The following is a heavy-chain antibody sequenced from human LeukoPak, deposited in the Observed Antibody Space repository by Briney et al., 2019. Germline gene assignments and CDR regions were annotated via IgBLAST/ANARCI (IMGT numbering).Heavy chain of an antibody. D-gene: IGHD2-2*02. V-gene: IGHV7-4-1*02. CDR1: GGTFSSYA. Sequence: GASVKVSCKASGGTFSSYAISWVRQAPGQGLEWMGWINTETRDPTYAQGFTGRFVFSLDTSVSTAFLQINSLTAEDTGVYYCASARGGCSRTSCYIAYWGQGTLVTVSS. CDR2: INTETRDP. J-gene: IGHJ4*02. CDR3: ASARGGCSRTSCYIAY.